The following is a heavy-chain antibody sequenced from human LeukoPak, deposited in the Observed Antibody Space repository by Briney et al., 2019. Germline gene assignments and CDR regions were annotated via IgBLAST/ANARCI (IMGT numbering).Heavy chain of an antibody. CDR3: ARYGEYSSSSLSGYFDY. J-gene: IGHJ4*02. D-gene: IGHD6-6*01. CDR1: GGSISSSSYY. Sequence: SETLSLTCTVSGGSISSSSYYWGWIRQPPGKGLEWIGSIYYSGNTYYNPSLKSRVTISVDTSKNQFSLKLSSVTAADTAIYYCARYGEYSSSSLSGYFDYWGQGTLLTVSS. CDR2: IYYSGNT. V-gene: IGHV4-39*07.